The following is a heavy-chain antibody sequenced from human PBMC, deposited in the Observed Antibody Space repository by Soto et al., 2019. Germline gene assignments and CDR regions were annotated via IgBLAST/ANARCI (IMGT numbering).Heavy chain of an antibody. J-gene: IGHJ4*02. CDR3: AKSAPAAAGTGPFDY. V-gene: IGHV3-23*01. D-gene: IGHD6-13*01. CDR1: GFTFSSFP. CDR2: VSGSGGQI. Sequence: EVQLLESGGDLIQPGGSLRLSCAASGFTFSSFPMSWVRQAPGKGLEWVSTVSGSGGQINYADSVKGRFTISRDNFMNTVYLQLYSLGAEDTAVYYCAKSAPAAAGTGPFDYWGQGTPVTVSS.